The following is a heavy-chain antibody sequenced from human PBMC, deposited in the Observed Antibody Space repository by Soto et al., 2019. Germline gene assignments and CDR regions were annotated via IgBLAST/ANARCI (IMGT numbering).Heavy chain of an antibody. CDR2: ISYDGSNK. CDR3: ARDLGYCSSTSCSLTYYYYGMDV. CDR1: GFTFSSYA. J-gene: IGHJ6*02. Sequence: SLRLSCAASGFTFSSYAMHWVRQAPGKGLEWVAVISYDGSNKYYADSVKGRFTISRDNSKNTLYLQMNSLRAEDTAVYYCARDLGYCSSTSCSLTYYYYGMDVWGQGTTVTVSS. D-gene: IGHD2-2*01. V-gene: IGHV3-30-3*01.